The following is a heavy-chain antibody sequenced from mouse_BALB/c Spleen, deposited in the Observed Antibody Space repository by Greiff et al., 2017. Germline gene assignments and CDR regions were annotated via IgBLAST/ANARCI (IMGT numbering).Heavy chain of an antibody. CDR2: IYPGNSDT. CDR3: TRDGNYEAWFAY. D-gene: IGHD2-1*01. Sequence: EVQLVESGTVLARPGASVKMSCKASGYSFTSYWMHWVKQRPGQGLEWIGAIYPGNSDTSYNQKFKGKAKLTAVTSASTAYMELSSLTNEDSAVYYCTRDGNYEAWFAYWGQGTLVTVSA. CDR1: GYSFTSYW. J-gene: IGHJ3*01. V-gene: IGHV1-5*01.